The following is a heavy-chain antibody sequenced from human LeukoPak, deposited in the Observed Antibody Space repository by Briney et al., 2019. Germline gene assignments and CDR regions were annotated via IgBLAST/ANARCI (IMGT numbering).Heavy chain of an antibody. CDR1: GGSISSSSYY. CDR3: ARAAWRYYFDY. J-gene: IGHJ4*02. Sequence: SETLSLTCTVSGGSISSSSYYWDWIRQPPGKGLEWIGSIYYSGSTYYNPSLKSRVTISVDTSKNQFSLKLSSVTAADTAVYYRARAAWRYYFDYWGQGTLVTVSS. V-gene: IGHV4-39*07. CDR2: IYYSGST.